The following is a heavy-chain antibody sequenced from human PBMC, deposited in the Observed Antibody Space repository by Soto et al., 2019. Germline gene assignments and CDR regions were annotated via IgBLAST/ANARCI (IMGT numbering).Heavy chain of an antibody. J-gene: IGHJ6*02. Sequence: SETLSLTCTVSGGSISSSSYYWGWIRQPPGKGLEWIGSIYYSGSTYYNPSLKSRVTISVDTSKNQFSLKLSSVTAADTAVYYCARPNRLRLRGYYYYYGMDVWGQGTTVT. CDR3: ARPNRLRLRGYYYYYGMDV. V-gene: IGHV4-39*01. D-gene: IGHD5-12*01. CDR1: GGSISSSSYY. CDR2: IYYSGST.